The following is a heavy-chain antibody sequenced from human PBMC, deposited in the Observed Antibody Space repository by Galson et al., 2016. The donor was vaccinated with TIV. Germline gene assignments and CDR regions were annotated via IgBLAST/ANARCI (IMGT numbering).Heavy chain of an antibody. J-gene: IGHJ4*02. CDR3: ARVETVALNFDY. Sequence: AGKGLEWIGRISTSGTTNYNPALQSRLSISLDRSNNQFSLRLRSVSAADTAVYFCARVETVALNFDYWGQGTLVTVSS. CDR2: ISTSGTT. D-gene: IGHD2-21*02. V-gene: IGHV4-61*02.